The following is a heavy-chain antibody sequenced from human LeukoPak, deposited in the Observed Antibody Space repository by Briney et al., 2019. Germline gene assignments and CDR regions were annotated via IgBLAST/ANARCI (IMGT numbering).Heavy chain of an antibody. V-gene: IGHV1-24*01. Sequence: ASVKVSCKVSGYTLTELSMHWVRQARGKGLEWMGGFDPEDGETIYAQKFQGRVTMTEDTSTDTAYMELSSLRSEDTAVYYCATIRWEPDNYAEYFQHWGQGTLVTVSS. J-gene: IGHJ1*01. CDR2: FDPEDGET. CDR3: ATIRWEPDNYAEYFQH. D-gene: IGHD1-26*01. CDR1: GYTLTELS.